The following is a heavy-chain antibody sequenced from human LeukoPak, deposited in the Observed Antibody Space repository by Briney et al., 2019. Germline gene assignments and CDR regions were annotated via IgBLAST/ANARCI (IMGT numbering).Heavy chain of an antibody. CDR2: VYTSGST. V-gene: IGHV4-4*08. CDR3: ASKRQLERRGLDY. CDR1: GGSISNYY. D-gene: IGHD1-1*01. Sequence: PSETLSLTCTVSGGSISNYYWSWIRQPPGKGLEWIGFVYTSGSTNYNPSLKSRVTISIDTSKNQFSLKLSSVTPANTAVYYCASKRQLERRGLDYWGQGALVTVSS. J-gene: IGHJ4*02.